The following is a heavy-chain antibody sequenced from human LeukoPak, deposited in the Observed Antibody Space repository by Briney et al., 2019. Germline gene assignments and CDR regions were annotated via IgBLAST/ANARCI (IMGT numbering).Heavy chain of an antibody. D-gene: IGHD3-22*01. J-gene: IGHJ5*02. CDR2: IAPSDSHT. CDR3: ARQPPGVYDTTQNWFDP. CDR1: GFTFSGYW. Sequence: PGGSLRLSCAASGFTFSGYWITWVRQMPGKGLEWMGRIAPSDSHTNYSPSFEGHVTISVDKSISTAYLQWSSLKASDTAMYYCARQPPGVYDTTQNWFDPWGQGTLVTVSS. V-gene: IGHV5-10-1*01.